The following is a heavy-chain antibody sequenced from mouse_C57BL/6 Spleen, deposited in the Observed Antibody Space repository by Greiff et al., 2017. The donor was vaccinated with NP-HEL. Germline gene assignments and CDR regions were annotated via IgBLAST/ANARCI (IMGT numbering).Heavy chain of an antibody. CDR2: ISDGGSYT. V-gene: IGHV5-4*03. CDR3: ASVYGSSPYYAMDY. J-gene: IGHJ4*01. D-gene: IGHD1-1*01. CDR1: GFTFSSYA. Sequence: EVMLVESGGGLVKPGGSLKLSCAASGFTFSSYAMSWVRQTPEKRLEWVATISDGGSYTYYPDNVKGRFTISRDNAKNNLYLQMSHLKSEDTAMYYCASVYGSSPYYAMDYWGQGTSVTVSS.